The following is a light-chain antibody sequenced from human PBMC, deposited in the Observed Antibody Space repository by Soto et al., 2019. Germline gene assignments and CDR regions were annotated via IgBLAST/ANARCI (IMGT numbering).Light chain of an antibody. V-gene: IGKV1-5*03. CDR3: QQYHTYWWT. Sequence: DIQMTQSPSTLSASVGYRVTITCRASQTIINWLAWYQQKPGKAPKLLIYKASSLESEVPSRFSGSGSETEFTLTINSLQPDDSATYYCQQYHTYWWTFGQGTKVDIK. CDR2: KAS. CDR1: QTIINW. J-gene: IGKJ1*01.